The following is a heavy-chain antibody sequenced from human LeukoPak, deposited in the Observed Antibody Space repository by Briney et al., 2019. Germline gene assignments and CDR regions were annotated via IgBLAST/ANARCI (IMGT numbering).Heavy chain of an antibody. V-gene: IGHV3-7*01. CDR2: IKQDGSEK. CDR3: ARSPSKYYDDSSGYYYLDY. Sequence: GGSLRLSCAASGFTFSSYWMSWVRQAPGKGLEWVANIKQDGSEKYYVDSVKGRFTISRDNAKNSLYLQMNSLRAEDTAVYYCARSPSKYYDDSSGYYYLDYWGQGTLVTVSS. D-gene: IGHD3-22*01. CDR1: GFTFSSYW. J-gene: IGHJ4*02.